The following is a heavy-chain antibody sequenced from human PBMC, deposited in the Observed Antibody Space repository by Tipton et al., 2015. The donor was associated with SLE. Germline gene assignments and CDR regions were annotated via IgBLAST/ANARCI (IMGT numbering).Heavy chain of an antibody. CDR2: IYSGGSK. D-gene: IGHD5-12*01. CDR3: ARTPLVATTGGWFDP. CDR1: GSTVSSNY. Sequence: SLRLSCAASGSTVSSNYMSWVRQAPGKGLEWVSVIYSGGSKYYADSVKGRFTISRDNSKNTLYLQMNSLRAEDTAVYYCARTPLVATTGGWFDPWGQGTLVTVSS. V-gene: IGHV3-53*05. J-gene: IGHJ5*02.